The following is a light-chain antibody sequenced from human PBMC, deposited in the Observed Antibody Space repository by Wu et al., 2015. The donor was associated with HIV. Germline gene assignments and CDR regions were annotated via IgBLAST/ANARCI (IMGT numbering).Light chain of an antibody. J-gene: IGKJ4*01. CDR2: AES. CDR1: QAISSS. CDR3: QQLNSYPLT. V-gene: IGKV1-9*01. Sequence: IQLTQSPSSLSASVGDRVTITCRASQAISSSLVWYQQKPGKAPKLLTHAESSWQSGVPSRFSGSGSGTDFTLTISSLQPEDFAIYYCQQLNSYPLTFGGGTKVEIK.